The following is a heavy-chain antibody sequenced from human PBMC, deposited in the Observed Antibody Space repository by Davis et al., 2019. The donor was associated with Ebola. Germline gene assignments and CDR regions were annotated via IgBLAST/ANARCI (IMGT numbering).Heavy chain of an antibody. Sequence: ASVTVSCKASGFTFTTYTMDWVRQAPGQSREWIGKINAGNGYADYSQRFQVRVTITRDTSATTTYMELSALRSEDTAMYYCTRWNYASDNWGQGTLVTVSS. D-gene: IGHD1-7*01. CDR3: TRWNYASDN. J-gene: IGHJ4*02. CDR1: GFTFTTYT. CDR2: INAGNGYA. V-gene: IGHV1-3*01.